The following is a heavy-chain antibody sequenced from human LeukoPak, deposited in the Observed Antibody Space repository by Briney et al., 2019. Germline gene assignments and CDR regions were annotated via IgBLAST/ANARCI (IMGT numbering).Heavy chain of an antibody. Sequence: SETLSLTCAVYGGSFSGYYWSWIRQPPGKGLEWIGEINHSGSTSYNPSLKSRVTISVDTSKNQFSLKLSSVTAADTAVYYCARVRSGAAAGRWEIYYYYYYMDVWGKGTTVTVSS. CDR2: INHSGST. J-gene: IGHJ6*03. D-gene: IGHD6-13*01. CDR1: GGSFSGYY. V-gene: IGHV4-34*01. CDR3: ARVRSGAAAGRWEIYYYYYYMDV.